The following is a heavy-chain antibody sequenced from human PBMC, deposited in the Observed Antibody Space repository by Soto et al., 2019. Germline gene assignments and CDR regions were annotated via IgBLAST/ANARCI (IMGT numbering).Heavy chain of an antibody. D-gene: IGHD3-10*01. J-gene: IGHJ6*02. Sequence: EVQLVESGGVVVQPGGSLRLSCAASGFTFDDYTMHWVRQVPGKGLEWVSLITWDGGSMFYADSVKGRFTISRDNSKYSLYLQMNSLRTEDTALYYCVKDLERYGSGSYTGYGMDVWGQGTTVTVSS. CDR2: ITWDGGSM. CDR3: VKDLERYGSGSYTGYGMDV. CDR1: GFTFDDYT. V-gene: IGHV3-43*01.